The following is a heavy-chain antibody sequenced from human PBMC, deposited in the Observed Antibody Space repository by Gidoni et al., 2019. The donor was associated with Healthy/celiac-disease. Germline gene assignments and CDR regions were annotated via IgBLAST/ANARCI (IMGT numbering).Heavy chain of an antibody. CDR2: ISYDGSNK. CDR1: GFTFSSYG. D-gene: IGHD3-22*01. J-gene: IGHJ4*02. Sequence: QVQLVESGGGVVQPGRSLRLSCAASGFTFSSYGRHWVRQAPGKGLEWVAVISYDGSNKYYADSVKGRFTISRDNSKNTLYLQMNSLRAEETAVYYCAKERDEDYYDSSGYYPAFDYWGQGTLVTVSS. V-gene: IGHV3-30*18. CDR3: AKERDEDYYDSSGYYPAFDY.